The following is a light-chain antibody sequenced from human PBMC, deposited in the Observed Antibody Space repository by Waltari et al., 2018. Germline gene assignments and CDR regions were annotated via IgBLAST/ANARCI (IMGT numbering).Light chain of an antibody. CDR1: QTITGSW. J-gene: IGKJ4*01. Sequence: VLTQPPGTLSLSPGESDTVPCRASQTITGSWLTWYHQKPGQAPRLLIYGASNRAPGIPDRFSGSGSGTDFTLTISRLEPEDSAVYYCQQYDGSVVTFGGGTKVEIK. CDR3: QQYDGSVVT. V-gene: IGKV3-20*01. CDR2: GAS.